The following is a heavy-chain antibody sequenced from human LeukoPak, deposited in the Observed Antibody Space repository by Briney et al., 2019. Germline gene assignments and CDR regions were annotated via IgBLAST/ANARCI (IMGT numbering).Heavy chain of an antibody. CDR1: RFTFSTSG. Sequence: GGSLRLSCAASRFTFSTSGMHWVRQAPGKDLEWVAFVQYDGSSIYYADSVKGRFTISRDNSKNTVYLQMNSLRAEDTAVYYCARFGFTDSSGFPRYWGQGTLVTVSS. D-gene: IGHD3-22*01. CDR2: VQYDGSSI. CDR3: ARFGFTDSSGFPRY. J-gene: IGHJ4*02. V-gene: IGHV3-30*02.